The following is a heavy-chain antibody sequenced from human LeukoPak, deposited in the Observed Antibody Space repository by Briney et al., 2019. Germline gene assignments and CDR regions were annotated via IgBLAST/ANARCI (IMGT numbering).Heavy chain of an antibody. CDR1: GYTFTSYG. CDR2: ISAYNGNT. CDR3: ARESVRYYYGSGSYLPDY. J-gene: IGHJ4*02. Sequence: ASVKVSCKASGYTFTSYGICWVRQAPGQGLEWMGWISAYNGNTNYAQKLQGRVTMTTDTSTSTAYMELRSLRSDDTAVYYCARESVRYYYGSGSYLPDYWGQGTLVTVSS. V-gene: IGHV1-18*01. D-gene: IGHD3-10*01.